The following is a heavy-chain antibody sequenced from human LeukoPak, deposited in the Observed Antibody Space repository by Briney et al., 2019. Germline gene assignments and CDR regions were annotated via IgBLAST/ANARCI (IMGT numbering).Heavy chain of an antibody. CDR2: ISAYNGNT. D-gene: IGHD3-22*01. CDR3: ARDDNPHYYDSSGYYPPGY. J-gene: IGHJ4*02. CDR1: GYTFTSYG. V-gene: IGHV1-18*01. Sequence: GASVKVSCKASGYTFTSYGISWVRQAPGQGLEWMGWISAYNGNTNYAQKLQGRVTMTTDTSTSTAYMELRSLRSDDTAVYYCARDDNPHYYDSSGYYPPGYWGQGTLVTVSS.